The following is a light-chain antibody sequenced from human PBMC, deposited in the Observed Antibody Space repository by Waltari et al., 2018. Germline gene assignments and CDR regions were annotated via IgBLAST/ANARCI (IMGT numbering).Light chain of an antibody. J-gene: IGKJ1*01. CDR3: QHYVRLPAT. Sequence: EIVLTQSPGTLSLSPGERATLSCRASQSVRGSLAWYQQKAGQAPRLLIYGASSRATGIPDRFSGGGSGTDFSLTISRLEPKDFAVYYCQHYVRLPATFGQGTKVEI. V-gene: IGKV3-20*01. CDR2: GAS. CDR1: QSVRGS.